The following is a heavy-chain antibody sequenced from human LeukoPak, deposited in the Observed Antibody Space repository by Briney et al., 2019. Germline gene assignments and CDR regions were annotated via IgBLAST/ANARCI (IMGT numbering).Heavy chain of an antibody. CDR2: IWFDGSEK. J-gene: IGHJ4*02. CDR3: AKDPSSSWLLYFDY. CDR1: GFTFSTYG. V-gene: IGHV3-33*06. D-gene: IGHD6-13*01. Sequence: PGGSLRLSCAASGFTFSTYGMHWVRQAPGKGLDWVAVIWFDGSEKYYADSVKGRFTISRDNSKNTLYLQMNSLRAEDTAVYYCAKDPSSSWLLYFDYWGQGTLVTVSS.